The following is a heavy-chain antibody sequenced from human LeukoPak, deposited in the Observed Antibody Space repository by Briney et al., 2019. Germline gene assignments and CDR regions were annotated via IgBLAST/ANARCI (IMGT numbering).Heavy chain of an antibody. J-gene: IGHJ4*02. CDR3: AKDLGASDPRITMVRGGPFDY. D-gene: IGHD3-10*01. CDR1: GFTFSSYG. V-gene: IGHV3-30*02. CDR2: IRYDGSNK. Sequence: PGGSLRLSCAASGFTFSSYGMHWVRQAPGKGLEWVAFIRYDGSNKYYADSVKGRFTISRDNSKNTLYLQMNSLRAEDTAVYYCAKDLGASDPRITMVRGGPFDYWGQGTLVTVSS.